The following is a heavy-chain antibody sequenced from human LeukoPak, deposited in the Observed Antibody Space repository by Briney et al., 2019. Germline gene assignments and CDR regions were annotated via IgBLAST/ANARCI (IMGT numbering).Heavy chain of an antibody. Sequence: ASVKVSCKASGYTFTSHGINWVRQAPGQGLEWMGWMNPNSGNTRYAQKVQDRITMTRDTSISTAYMELSSLRSEDTAVYYCARGPTLVRGVIMPDSVGGMDVWGQGTTVTVSS. D-gene: IGHD3-10*01. CDR2: MNPNSGNT. J-gene: IGHJ6*02. CDR1: GYTFTSHG. V-gene: IGHV1-8*01. CDR3: ARGPTLVRGVIMPDSVGGMDV.